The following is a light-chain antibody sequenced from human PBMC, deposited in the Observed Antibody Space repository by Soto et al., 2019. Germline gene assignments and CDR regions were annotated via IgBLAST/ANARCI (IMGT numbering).Light chain of an antibody. CDR1: QSVSSN. CDR2: GAS. Sequence: IVLTHSPATLCFSSWERAALSFSSSQSVSSNYLAWYQQKPGQAPRLLIYGASTRATGIPARFSGSGSGTELTLTISSLQSEDFAVYYCQQYNNWPRTFGQGTKVDIK. J-gene: IGKJ1*01. V-gene: IGKV3-15*01. CDR3: QQYNNWPRT.